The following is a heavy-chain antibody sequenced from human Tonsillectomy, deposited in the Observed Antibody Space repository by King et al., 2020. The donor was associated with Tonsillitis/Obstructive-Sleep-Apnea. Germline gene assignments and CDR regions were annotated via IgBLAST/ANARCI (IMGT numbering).Heavy chain of an antibody. J-gene: IGHJ4*02. CDR2: IYYSGST. V-gene: IGHV4-59*08. Sequence: VQLQESGPGLVKPSETLSLTCTVSGGSISSYYWSWIRQPPGKGLEWIGYIYYSGSTDYNPSLKSRVTISVDTSKIQFSLRLSSVTAADTAVDYCASHVPAFTNAVCYTYFDYWGQGTLVTVSS. D-gene: IGHD2-8*01. CDR3: ASHVPAFTNAVCYTYFDY. CDR1: GGSISSYY.